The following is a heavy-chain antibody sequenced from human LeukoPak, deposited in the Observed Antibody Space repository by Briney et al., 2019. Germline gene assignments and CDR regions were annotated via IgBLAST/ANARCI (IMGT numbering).Heavy chain of an antibody. CDR3: AKGGYDYVEVGYFDY. J-gene: IGHJ4*02. Sequence: QAGGSLRLSCAASGFTFGNYAMSWVRQTPGKGLEWVSHIIGSVPSTFYAESVKGRFTISRDNSKNTLYLQMNSLRADGTAVYYCAKGGYDYVEVGYFDYWGQGVLVTVSS. CDR2: IIGSVPST. CDR1: GFTFGNYA. D-gene: IGHD5-12*01. V-gene: IGHV3-23*01.